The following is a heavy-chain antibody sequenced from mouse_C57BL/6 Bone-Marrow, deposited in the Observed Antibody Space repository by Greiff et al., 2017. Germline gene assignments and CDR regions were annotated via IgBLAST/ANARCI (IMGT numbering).Heavy chain of an antibody. V-gene: IGHV1-15*01. D-gene: IGHD1-1*01. CDR1: GYTFTDYE. Sequence: VKLQESGAELVRPGASVTLSCKASGYTFTDYEMSWVKQTPVHGLEWIGAIDPETGGPAYNQKLKGQGILTADKSSRTAYMGLRSLTSEDSAVYYCTRWWGTVVATPAWCAYWGQGTLVTVSA. CDR2: IDPETGGP. CDR3: TRWWGTVVATPAWCAY. J-gene: IGHJ3*01.